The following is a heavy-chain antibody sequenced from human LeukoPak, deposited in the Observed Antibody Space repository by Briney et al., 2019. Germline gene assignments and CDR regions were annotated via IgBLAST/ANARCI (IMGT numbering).Heavy chain of an antibody. D-gene: IGHD3-22*01. CDR1: GGSISSGSYS. CDR3: ARGAYDSSGYYSIHAFDI. Sequence: KPSETLSLTCTVSGGSISSGSYSWSWIRQPPGKGLEWIGYIYHSGSTYYNPSLKSRVTISVDRSKNQFSLKLSSVTAADTAVYYCARGAYDSSGYYSIHAFDIWGQGTMVTVSS. CDR2: IYHSGST. V-gene: IGHV4-30-2*01. J-gene: IGHJ3*02.